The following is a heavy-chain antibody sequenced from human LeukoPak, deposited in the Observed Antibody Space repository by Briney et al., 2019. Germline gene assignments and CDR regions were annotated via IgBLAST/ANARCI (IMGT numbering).Heavy chain of an antibody. D-gene: IGHD3-9*01. Sequence: GGSLRLSCAASVFSFSTHGMHWVRQAPGKGLEWVAFIRYDGSNKYYADSVKGRFTISRDNSKNTLYLQMNSLRAEDTAVYYCAKARYYDILTGYYLPFAYWGQGTLVTVPS. CDR2: IRYDGSNK. CDR1: VFSFSTHG. J-gene: IGHJ4*02. CDR3: AKARYYDILTGYYLPFAY. V-gene: IGHV3-30*02.